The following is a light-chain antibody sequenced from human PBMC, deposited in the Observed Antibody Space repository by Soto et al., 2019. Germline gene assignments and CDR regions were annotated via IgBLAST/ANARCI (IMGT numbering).Light chain of an antibody. CDR1: QSVSSSY. J-gene: IGKJ4*01. CDR2: GAS. CDR3: QQYGSSPLT. Sequence: EIVLTQSPGTLSLSPGERATLSCRASQSVSSSYLASYQQKPGQAPRLLIYGASSRATGIPDRFSGSGSGADFTITISRLEHEDFAVYYCQQYGSSPLTFGGGTKVEIK. V-gene: IGKV3-20*01.